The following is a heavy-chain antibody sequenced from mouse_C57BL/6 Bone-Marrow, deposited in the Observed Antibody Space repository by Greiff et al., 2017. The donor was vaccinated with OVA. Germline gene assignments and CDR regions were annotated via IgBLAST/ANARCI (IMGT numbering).Heavy chain of an antibody. D-gene: IGHD4-1*02. J-gene: IGHJ2*01. V-gene: IGHV5-12*01. CDR2: ISNGGGST. CDR1: GFTFSDYY. Sequence: EVKLVESGGGLVQPGGSLKLSCAASGFTFSDYYMYWVRQTPEKRLEWVAYISNGGGSTYYPDTVQGRFTISRDNAKNTLYLQMSRLKSEDTAMYYCATTGTGYYFDYWGQGTTLTVSS. CDR3: ATTGTGYYFDY.